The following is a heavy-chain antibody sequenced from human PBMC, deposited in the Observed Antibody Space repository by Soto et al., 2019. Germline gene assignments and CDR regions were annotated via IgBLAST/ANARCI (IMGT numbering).Heavy chain of an antibody. CDR2: IIPIFGTV. Sequence: QVQLVQSGAAMKKPGSSVKVSCKASGGTFSNYPISWVRQAPGQGLEWMGGIIPIFGTVNYAQKFQGRVTITADESTSTAYMELSSVRSEDTAVYYCARGNHRWLQLWYFDLWGRGTLVTVSS. J-gene: IGHJ2*01. D-gene: IGHD5-12*01. CDR1: GGTFSNYP. V-gene: IGHV1-69*12. CDR3: ARGNHRWLQLWYFDL.